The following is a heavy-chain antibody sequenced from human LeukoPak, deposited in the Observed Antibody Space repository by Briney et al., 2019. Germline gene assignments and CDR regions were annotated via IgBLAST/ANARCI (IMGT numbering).Heavy chain of an antibody. D-gene: IGHD2-21*01. Sequence: GGSLRLSCAASGFTFTNYAMSWVRQPPGKGLERVSTISTSGDNTYYADSVKGRFTISRDTSKNTLYLQMNSLRADDTAVYYCAKLTIEGNIVLAPWGQGTLVTVSS. CDR2: ISTSGDNT. CDR1: GFTFTNYA. CDR3: AKLTIEGNIVLAP. J-gene: IGHJ5*02. V-gene: IGHV3-23*01.